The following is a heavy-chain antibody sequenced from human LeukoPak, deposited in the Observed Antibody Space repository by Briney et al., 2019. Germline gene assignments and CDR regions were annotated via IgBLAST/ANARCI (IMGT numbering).Heavy chain of an antibody. CDR3: AIQLWRQPLDY. J-gene: IGHJ4*02. V-gene: IGHV3-23*01. CDR2: ISGSGGTT. CDR1: GFTFSSYS. D-gene: IGHD5-18*01. Sequence: GGSLRLSCAASGFTFSSYSMNWVRQTPGKGLEWVSSISGSGGTTYYADSVKDRFTISRDNSKNTLYLQMNSLRVEDTAVYYCAIQLWRQPLDYWGQGTLVTVSS.